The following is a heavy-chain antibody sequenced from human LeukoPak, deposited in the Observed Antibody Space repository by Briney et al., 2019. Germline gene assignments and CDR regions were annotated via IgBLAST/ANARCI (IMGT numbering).Heavy chain of an antibody. J-gene: IGHJ6*03. Sequence: GASVKFSCKASGYTFTSYDINWVRQATGQGLEWMGWMNPNSGNTGYAQKFQGRVTMTRNTSISTAYMELSSLRSEDTAVYYCASGRSNPPRIYYYYYMDVWGKGTTVTVSS. CDR1: GYTFTSYD. CDR2: MNPNSGNT. V-gene: IGHV1-8*01. D-gene: IGHD4-11*01. CDR3: ASGRSNPPRIYYYYYMDV.